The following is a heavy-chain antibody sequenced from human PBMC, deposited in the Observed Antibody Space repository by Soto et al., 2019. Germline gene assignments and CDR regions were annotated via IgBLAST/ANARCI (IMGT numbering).Heavy chain of an antibody. J-gene: IGHJ5*02. D-gene: IGHD1-20*01. V-gene: IGHV3-72*01. CDR2: SRNKAKKYTT. CDR3: VRITGDRNWFDP. CDR1: GFTFSDHY. Sequence: GGSLRLSGAVSGFTFSDHYMDWVRQAPWKGLEWVGRSRNKAKKYTTDYAASVKGRFTISRDDSRKSVFLQMNSLKTEDTAVYYCVRITGDRNWFDPFGQGTLVTFCS.